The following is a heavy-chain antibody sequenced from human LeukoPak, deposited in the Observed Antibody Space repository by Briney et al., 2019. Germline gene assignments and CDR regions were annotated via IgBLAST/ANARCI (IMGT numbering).Heavy chain of an antibody. D-gene: IGHD4/OR15-4a*01. CDR1: GGSISSGNYH. CDR2: IYTGGST. CDR3: ARGPLLGDDYDPPFRY. J-gene: IGHJ4*02. V-gene: IGHV4-61*02. Sequence: SQTLSLTCTVSGGSISSGNYHWRWIRQPAGKGLEWIGRIYTGGSTNYNPSFKSRVTISIDKSKNQFSLKLTSVTAADSAVYYCARGPLLGDDYDPPFRYWGQGTLVTVSS.